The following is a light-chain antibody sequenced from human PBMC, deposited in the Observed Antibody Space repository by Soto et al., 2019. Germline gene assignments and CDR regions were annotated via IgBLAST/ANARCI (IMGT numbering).Light chain of an antibody. Sequence: DIQMTQSPSSLSASEGDRVTITCQSSHDVSRNSNWFQQKPGEAPQLLIYDASNLERGVPSRFSGSGSGTDFTLTISSLQPEDVATYYCQQYNSMLSFGGGTEVEIK. CDR2: DAS. V-gene: IGKV1-33*01. CDR3: QQYNSMLS. CDR1: HDVSRN. J-gene: IGKJ4*01.